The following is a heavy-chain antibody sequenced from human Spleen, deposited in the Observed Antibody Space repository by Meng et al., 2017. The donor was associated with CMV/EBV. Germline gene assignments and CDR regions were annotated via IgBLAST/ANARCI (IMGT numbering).Heavy chain of an antibody. D-gene: IGHD3-3*01. V-gene: IGHV4-59*11. Sequence: SETLSLTCTVSDGSISGHYWSWIRQPPGKGLEWIGYIYDTVSTNYSPSLESRVTMSIDTSKNQFSLKLSSVTAADTAVYYCARAKGVDYFDYWGQGTLVTVSS. CDR3: ARAKGVDYFDY. CDR1: DGSISGHY. J-gene: IGHJ4*02. CDR2: IYDTVST.